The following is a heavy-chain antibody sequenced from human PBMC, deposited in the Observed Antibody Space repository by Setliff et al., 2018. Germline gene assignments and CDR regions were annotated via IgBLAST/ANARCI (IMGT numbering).Heavy chain of an antibody. CDR1: GFTFSDYA. CDR2: ISGSAGSI. D-gene: IGHD6-19*01. Sequence: GGSLRLSCAASGFTFSDYAMSWVRQAPGKGLEWVSTISGSAGSIHLADSVKGRFTISRDNSKNTLFLQMGSLRAADTAVYYCTRDLGSSGWYLDYWGQGTLVTVSS. CDR3: TRDLGSSGWYLDY. V-gene: IGHV3-23*01. J-gene: IGHJ4*02.